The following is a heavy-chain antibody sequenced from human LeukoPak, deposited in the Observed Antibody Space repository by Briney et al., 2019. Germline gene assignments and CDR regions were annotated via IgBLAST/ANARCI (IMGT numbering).Heavy chain of an antibody. Sequence: GGSLRLSCAASGFTFSSYGMHWVRQAPGKGLEWVAVIWYDGSNKYYADSVKGRFTISRDNSKNTLYLQMNSLRAEDTAVYYCARDRLDSSSCYDYWGQGTLVTASS. J-gene: IGHJ4*02. CDR2: IWYDGSNK. CDR3: ARDRLDSSSCYDY. CDR1: GFTFSSYG. D-gene: IGHD6-13*01. V-gene: IGHV3-33*01.